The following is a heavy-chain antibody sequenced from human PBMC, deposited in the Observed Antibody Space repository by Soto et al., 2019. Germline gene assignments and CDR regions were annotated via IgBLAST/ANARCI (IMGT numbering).Heavy chain of an antibody. CDR1: GGSVSSGDDY. D-gene: IGHD5-12*01. V-gene: IGHV4-30-4*01. J-gene: IGHJ4*02. CDR3: ARARSCGYVTD. Sequence: QVQLQESGPGLVKPSQTLSLTCTVFGGSVSSGDDYWSWIRQAPGKGLEWIGSVSYNGETYYNPSHKSRIALVVVTAMNPVSLRVTSVTDADSAVCYCARARSCGYVTDWGQGTLVTVSS. CDR2: VSYNGET.